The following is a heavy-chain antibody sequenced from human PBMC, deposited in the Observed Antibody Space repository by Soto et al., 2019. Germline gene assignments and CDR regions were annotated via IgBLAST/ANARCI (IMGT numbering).Heavy chain of an antibody. CDR1: GFTLSNYA. J-gene: IGHJ4*02. D-gene: IGHD4-17*01. CDR2: ITGSGGAP. CDR3: AKDAASMTTPDY. Sequence: GGSLRLSCAASGFTLSNYAMTWVRQAPGKGLEWVSGITGSGGAPFYADSVKGRFTISRDNSKNTLYLQMNSLRIEDTAVYYCAKDAASMTTPDYWGQGTLVTVSS. V-gene: IGHV3-23*01.